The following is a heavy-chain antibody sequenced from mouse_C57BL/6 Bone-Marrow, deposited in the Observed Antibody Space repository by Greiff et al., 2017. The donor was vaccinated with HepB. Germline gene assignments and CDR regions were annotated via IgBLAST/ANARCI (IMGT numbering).Heavy chain of an antibody. CDR2: IYPRDGST. CDR3: ASYDGYSDWYFDV. Sequence: VQLQQSDAELVKPGASVKISCKVSGYTFTDHTIHWMKQRPEQGLEWIGYIYPRDGSTKYNEKFKGKATLTADKSSSTAYMQLNSLTSEDSAVYFCASYDGYSDWYFDVWGTGTTVTVSS. D-gene: IGHD2-3*01. V-gene: IGHV1-78*01. CDR1: GYTFTDHT. J-gene: IGHJ1*03.